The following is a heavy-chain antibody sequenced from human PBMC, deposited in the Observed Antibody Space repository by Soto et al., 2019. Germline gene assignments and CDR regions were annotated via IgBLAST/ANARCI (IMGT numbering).Heavy chain of an antibody. V-gene: IGHV1-58*01. CDR2: IVVGSGNT. Sequence: QMQLVQSGPEVKKPGTSVKVSCKASGFTFTSSAVQWVRQARGQRLEWIGWIVVGSGNTNYAQKFQERVTITRDMSTSTAYMELSSLRSEDTAVYYCAAERDYDFWSGYPSTIRFGPWGQGTLVTVSS. J-gene: IGHJ5*02. CDR3: AAERDYDFWSGYPSTIRFGP. CDR1: GFTFTSSA. D-gene: IGHD3-3*01.